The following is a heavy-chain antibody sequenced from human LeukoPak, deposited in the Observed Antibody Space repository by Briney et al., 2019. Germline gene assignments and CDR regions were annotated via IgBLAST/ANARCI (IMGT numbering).Heavy chain of an antibody. CDR3: ASDYYDRSQY. J-gene: IGHJ4*02. Sequence: GGSLRLSCAASGFTSSSYEMNWVRQAPGKGLEWVSYISSTGSTIYYADSVKGRFTISRDNAKNSLYLQMNSLRAEDTAVYYCASDYYDRSQYWGQGTLVTVSS. CDR2: ISSTGSTI. D-gene: IGHD3-22*01. V-gene: IGHV3-48*03. CDR1: GFTSSSYE.